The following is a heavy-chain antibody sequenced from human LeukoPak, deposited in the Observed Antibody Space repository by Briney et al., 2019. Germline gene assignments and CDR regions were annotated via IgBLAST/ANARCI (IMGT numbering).Heavy chain of an antibody. D-gene: IGHD3-10*01. J-gene: IGHJ4*02. Sequence: SETLSLTCAVYGGSFSGYYWSWIRQPPGKGLEWIGEINHSGSTNYNPSLKSRVTISVDTSKNHFSLKLSSVTAADTAVYYCARGKCYYNAIDYWGQGTLVTVSS. V-gene: IGHV4-34*01. CDR2: INHSGST. CDR3: ARGKCYYNAIDY. CDR1: GGSFSGYY.